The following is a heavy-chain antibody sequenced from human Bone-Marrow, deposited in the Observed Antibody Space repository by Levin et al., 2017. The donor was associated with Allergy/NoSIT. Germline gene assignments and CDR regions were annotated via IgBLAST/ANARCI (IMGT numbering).Heavy chain of an antibody. CDR1: GYTFTTYG. CDR2: VSAYSGNT. CDR3: ARGHFPSYYYGMDV. V-gene: IGHV1-18*01. J-gene: IGHJ6*02. Sequence: GESLKISCKASGYTFTTYGLTWVRQAPGQGLEWMGWVSAYSGNTNYALNLQDRVTMTTDTAKNTAYMELTSLRSEDTAIYYCARGHFPSYYYGMDVWGQGTTVVVSS.